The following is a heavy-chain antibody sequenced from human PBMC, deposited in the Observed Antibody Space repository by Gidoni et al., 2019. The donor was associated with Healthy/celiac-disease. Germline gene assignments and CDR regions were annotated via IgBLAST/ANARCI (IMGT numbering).Heavy chain of an antibody. Sequence: QVQLQESGPGLVKPSETLSLTCTVSGGSISSYYWSWIRQPPGKGLEWIGYIYYSGRTNYNPSLKSRVTISVDTSKNQFSLKLSSVTAADTAVYYCARHSGSYSTYYYGMDVWGQGTTVTVSS. CDR3: ARHSGSYSTYYYGMDV. CDR1: GGSISSYY. J-gene: IGHJ6*02. V-gene: IGHV4-59*08. CDR2: IYYSGRT. D-gene: IGHD1-26*01.